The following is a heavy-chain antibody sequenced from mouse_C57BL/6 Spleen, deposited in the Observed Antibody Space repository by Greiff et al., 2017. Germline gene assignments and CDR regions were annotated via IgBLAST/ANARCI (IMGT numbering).Heavy chain of an antibody. CDR1: GYAFSSSW. CDR3: ASPQALDY. D-gene: IGHD3-2*02. CDR2: IYPGDGDT. J-gene: IGHJ2*01. Sequence: VQLQQSGPELVKPGASVKISCKASGYAFSSSWMNWVKQRPGKGLEWIGRIYPGDGDTNYNGKFKGKATLTADKSSSTAYMQLSSLTSEDSAVYFCASPQALDYWGQGTTLTVSS. V-gene: IGHV1-82*01.